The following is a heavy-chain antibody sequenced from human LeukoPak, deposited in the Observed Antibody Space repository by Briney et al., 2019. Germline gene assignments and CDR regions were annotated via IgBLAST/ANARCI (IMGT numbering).Heavy chain of an antibody. V-gene: IGHV1-46*01. CDR2: INPSGGST. D-gene: IGHD3-22*01. CDR3: ARGQPYYYDSSGYNNWFDP. Sequence: GASVKVSCKASGYTFTSYYMHWVRQAPGQGLEWMGIINPSGGSTGYAQKFQGRVTMTRDTSTSTVYMELSSLRSEDTAVYYCARGQPYYYDSSGYNNWFDPWGQGTLVTVSS. J-gene: IGHJ5*02. CDR1: GYTFTSYY.